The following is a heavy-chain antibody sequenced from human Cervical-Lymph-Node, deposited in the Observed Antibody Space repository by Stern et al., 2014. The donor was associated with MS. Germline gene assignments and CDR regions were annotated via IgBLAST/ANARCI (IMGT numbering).Heavy chain of an antibody. CDR1: GDSVSSEDYY. V-gene: IGHV4-61*08. D-gene: IGHD1-26*01. CDR2: IYYRGRP. Sequence: QLQLQESGPGLVRPSETLSLTCTASGDSVSSEDYYWSWIRQSQGKDLEWIGYIYYRGRPNYNPSLKSRLTISIDTSKNQFSLKLISVTAADTAVYYCARSGYYGIDVWGQGTTVIVSS. CDR3: ARSGYYGIDV. J-gene: IGHJ6*02.